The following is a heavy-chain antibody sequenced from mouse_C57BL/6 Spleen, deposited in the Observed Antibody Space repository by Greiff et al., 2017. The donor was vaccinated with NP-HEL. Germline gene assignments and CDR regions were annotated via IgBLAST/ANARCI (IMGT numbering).Heavy chain of an antibody. Sequence: EVQLQQSGPELVKPGASVKMSCKASGYTFTDYNMHWVKQSHGKSLEWIGYINPNNGGTSYNQKFKGKATLTVNKSSSTAYMELRSLTSEDSAVYYCARSEDYHFSYAMDYWGQGTSVTVSS. J-gene: IGHJ4*01. V-gene: IGHV1-22*01. CDR1: GYTFTDYN. CDR2: INPNNGGT. D-gene: IGHD2-4*01. CDR3: ARSEDYHFSYAMDY.